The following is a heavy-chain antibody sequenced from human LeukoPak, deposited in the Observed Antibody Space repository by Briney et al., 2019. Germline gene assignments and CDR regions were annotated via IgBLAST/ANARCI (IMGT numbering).Heavy chain of an antibody. CDR1: GGSISSHY. D-gene: IGHD3-22*01. V-gene: IGHV4-59*11. Sequence: SQTLSLTCIVSGGSISSHYWSWIRQPPGKGLEYIGYVYYSGSTDYNPSLKSRVTISLDTSKNQFSLNLTSVTAADTAVYYCARRSGVLDSRDSRYYFDHWGQGTLVTVSS. CDR2: VYYSGST. CDR3: ARRSGVLDSRDSRYYFDH. J-gene: IGHJ4*02.